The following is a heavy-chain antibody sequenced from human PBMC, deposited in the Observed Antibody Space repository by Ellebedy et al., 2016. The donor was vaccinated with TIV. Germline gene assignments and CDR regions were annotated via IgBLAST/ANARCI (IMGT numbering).Heavy chain of an antibody. D-gene: IGHD5-18*01. CDR2: IVVGSGNT. J-gene: IGHJ4*02. CDR1: GFTFTSSA. CDR3: AAVDGYSYGYVWAPLH. Sequence: SVKVSXXASGFTFTSSAVQWVRQARGQRLEWIGWIVVGSGNTNYAQKFQERVTITRDMSTSTAYMELSSLRSEDTAVYYCAAVDGYSYGYVWAPLHWGQGTLVTVSS. V-gene: IGHV1-58*01.